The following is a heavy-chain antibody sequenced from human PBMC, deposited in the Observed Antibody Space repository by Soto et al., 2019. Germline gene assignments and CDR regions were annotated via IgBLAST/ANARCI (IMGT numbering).Heavy chain of an antibody. V-gene: IGHV1-18*01. CDR3: ARQGSSWYFDPHHLDY. D-gene: IGHD6-13*01. CDR1: GYAFSSYG. CDR2: ISPYNDNT. Sequence: GASVKVSCKASGYAFSSYGISWVRQAPGQGLEWMGWISPYNDNTNYAQKVQGRVTMTTDTSTSTAYMELWGLGSDDTAVYYCARQGSSWYFDPHHLDYWGQGTLVTVSS. J-gene: IGHJ4*02.